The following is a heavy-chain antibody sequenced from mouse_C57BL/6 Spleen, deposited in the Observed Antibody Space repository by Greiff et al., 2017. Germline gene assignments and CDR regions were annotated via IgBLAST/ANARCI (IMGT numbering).Heavy chain of an antibody. D-gene: IGHD2-3*01. Sequence: VQLQQSGPELVKPGASVKIPCKASGYTFTDYNMDWVKQSHGKSLEWIGDINPNNGGTIYNQKFKGKATLTVDKSSSTAYMELRSLTSEDTAVYYCARSIYDRDLDVWGTGTTVTVSS. CDR3: ARSIYDRDLDV. CDR2: INPNNGGT. J-gene: IGHJ1*03. CDR1: GYTFTDYN. V-gene: IGHV1-18*01.